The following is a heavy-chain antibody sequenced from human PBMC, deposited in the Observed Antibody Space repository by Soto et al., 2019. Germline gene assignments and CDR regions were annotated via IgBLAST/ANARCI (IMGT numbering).Heavy chain of an antibody. CDR3: ARVTIGCSSTSCYKVSDY. CDR2: ISYDGSNK. J-gene: IGHJ4*02. CDR1: GFTFSSYA. V-gene: IGHV3-30-3*01. D-gene: IGHD2-2*02. Sequence: PGGSLRLSCAASGFTFSSYAMHWVRQAPGKGLEWVAVISYDGSNKYYADSVKGRFTISRDNSKNTLYLQMNSLRAEDPAVYYCARVTIGCSSTSCYKVSDYWGQGTLVTVSS.